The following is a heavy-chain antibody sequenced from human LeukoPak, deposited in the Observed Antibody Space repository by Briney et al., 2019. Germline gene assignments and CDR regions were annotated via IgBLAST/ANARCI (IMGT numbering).Heavy chain of an antibody. Sequence: SETLSLTCTVSGGSVSSYYWSWIRQPPGKGLEWIGYIYYSGSTNYNPSLKSRVTISVDTSKNQFSLKQSSVTAADTAVYYCARGQWLPVGDYWGQGTLVTVSS. V-gene: IGHV4-59*02. CDR1: GGSVSSYY. CDR2: IYYSGST. D-gene: IGHD6-19*01. CDR3: ARGQWLPVGDY. J-gene: IGHJ4*02.